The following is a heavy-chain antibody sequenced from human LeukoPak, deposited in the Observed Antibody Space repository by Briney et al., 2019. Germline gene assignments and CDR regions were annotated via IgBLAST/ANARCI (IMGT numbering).Heavy chain of an antibody. CDR3: ARMTGPSNRHWPYFDC. J-gene: IGHJ4*02. Sequence: GGSLRLSCAASGFTVSSNYMSWVRQAPGKGLEWVSLIYSGGTTYYADSVKGRFTISRDNPKNTLYLQMNTLRAEDTAVYYCARMTGPSNRHWPYFDCWGQGTLVTVSS. CDR1: GFTVSSNY. CDR2: IYSGGTT. V-gene: IGHV3-53*01. D-gene: IGHD1-1*01.